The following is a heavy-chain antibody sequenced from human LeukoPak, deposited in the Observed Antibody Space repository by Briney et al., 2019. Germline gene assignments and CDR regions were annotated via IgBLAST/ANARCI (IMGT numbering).Heavy chain of an antibody. V-gene: IGHV3-30*02. Sequence: GGSLRLSCAASGFTFSSYGMHWVRQAPGKGLEWVAFIRYDGSNKYYADSVKGRFTISRDNAKNSLYLQMNSLRAEDTALYHCAKMGDYDFWSGSHNWFDPWGQGTLVTVSS. J-gene: IGHJ5*02. CDR2: IRYDGSNK. CDR3: AKMGDYDFWSGSHNWFDP. D-gene: IGHD3-3*01. CDR1: GFTFSSYG.